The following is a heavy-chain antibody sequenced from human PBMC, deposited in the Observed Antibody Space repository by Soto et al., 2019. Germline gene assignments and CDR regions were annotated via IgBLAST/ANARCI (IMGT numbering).Heavy chain of an antibody. D-gene: IGHD2-15*01. CDR3: ARGVVVVADNYYYYYMDV. CDR2: INHSGST. V-gene: IGHV4-34*01. J-gene: IGHJ6*03. Sequence: QVQLQQWGAGLLKPSETLSLTCAVYGGSFSGYYWSWIRQPPGKGLEWIGEINHSGSTNYNPSLKSRVTISVDTSKNQFSLKLSSVTAADTAVYYCARGVVVVADNYYYYYMDVWGKGTTATVSS. CDR1: GGSFSGYY.